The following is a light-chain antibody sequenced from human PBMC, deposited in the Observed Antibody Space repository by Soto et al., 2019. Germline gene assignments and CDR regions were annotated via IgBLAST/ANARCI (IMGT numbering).Light chain of an antibody. J-gene: IGKJ1*01. CDR3: QQYESYWT. Sequence: DIQMTQSPSTLSASVGDRVTITCRASQSITSWLAWYQQKPGRAPKLLIYKASSLESGVPSRFSGSGSGTEFTLTISSLQPDDFATYYCQQYESYWTFGQGTKVDMK. V-gene: IGKV1-5*03. CDR2: KAS. CDR1: QSITSW.